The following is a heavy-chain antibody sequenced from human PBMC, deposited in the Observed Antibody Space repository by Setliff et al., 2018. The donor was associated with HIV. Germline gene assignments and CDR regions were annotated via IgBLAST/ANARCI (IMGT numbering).Heavy chain of an antibody. V-gene: IGHV2-5*01. D-gene: IGHD3-9*01. CDR2: IYWNDDK. CDR3: AHSPDTWYFGEYFRH. Sequence: SGPTLVNPTQTLTLTCTLSGLSLNISDVGVGWLRQPPGKAPEWLALIYWNDDKRYSPSLKSRVTVTKDTAKNQVVLTMTNMDPADTATYFCAHSPDTWYFGEYFRHWGQGTLVTVST. J-gene: IGHJ1*01. CDR1: GLSLNISDVG.